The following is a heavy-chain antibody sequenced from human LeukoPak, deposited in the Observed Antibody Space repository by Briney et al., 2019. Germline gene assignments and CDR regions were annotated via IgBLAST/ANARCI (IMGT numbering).Heavy chain of an antibody. Sequence: GGSLRLSCAASGFTFSSYGMHWARQAPGKGLEWVAVIWYDGSNKYYADSVKGRFTISRDNSKNTLYLQMNSLRAEDTAVYYCARDLSDPYDFWSGYYANWGQGTLVTVSS. J-gene: IGHJ4*02. V-gene: IGHV3-33*01. D-gene: IGHD3-3*01. CDR3: ARDLSDPYDFWSGYYAN. CDR2: IWYDGSNK. CDR1: GFTFSSYG.